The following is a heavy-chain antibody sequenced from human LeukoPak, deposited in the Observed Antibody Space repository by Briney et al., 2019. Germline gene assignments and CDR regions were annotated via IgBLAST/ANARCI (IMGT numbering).Heavy chain of an antibody. Sequence: GGSLRLSCAASGFTFSSYSIDWVRQAPGKGLEWLSYISSSSSSTIYYAASVKGRFTISRDNAKNSVYLQMNSLRAEDTAVYYCARVWSSGYTKDYWGQGTLVTVSS. J-gene: IGHJ4*02. CDR1: GFTFSSYS. CDR3: ARVWSSGYTKDY. D-gene: IGHD3-22*01. CDR2: ISSSSSSTI. V-gene: IGHV3-48*04.